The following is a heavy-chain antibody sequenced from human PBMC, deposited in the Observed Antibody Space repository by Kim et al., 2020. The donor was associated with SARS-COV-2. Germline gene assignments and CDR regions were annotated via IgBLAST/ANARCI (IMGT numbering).Heavy chain of an antibody. Sequence: SETLSLTCTVSGGSISSSSYYWGWIRQPPGKGLEWIGSMYYSGSTYYNPSFKSRATISVDTSTNQFSLKLSSVTAADTAVYYCARLDCGGDCYTHFQYWGQGTLVTVSS. CDR3: ARLDCGGDCYTHFQY. CDR2: MYYSGST. J-gene: IGHJ1*01. V-gene: IGHV4-39*01. D-gene: IGHD2-21*02. CDR1: GGSISSSSYY.